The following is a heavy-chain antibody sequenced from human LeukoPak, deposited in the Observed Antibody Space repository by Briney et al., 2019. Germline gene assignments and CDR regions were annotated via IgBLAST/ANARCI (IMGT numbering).Heavy chain of an antibody. J-gene: IGHJ6*03. CDR2: ISDGSGST. V-gene: IGHV3-23*01. Sequence: GGSLRLSCAASGFTVSSYAMSWVRQAPGKGLEWVSAISDGSGSTYYADSVKGRFTISRDNSKNTLYLQMNSLRAEDTAVYYCARVYAIPNYYYYMDVWGKGTTVTVSS. D-gene: IGHD2-8*01. CDR1: GFTVSSYA. CDR3: ARVYAIPNYYYYMDV.